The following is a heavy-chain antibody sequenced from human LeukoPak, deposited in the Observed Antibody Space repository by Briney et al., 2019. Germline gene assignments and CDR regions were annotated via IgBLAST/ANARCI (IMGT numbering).Heavy chain of an antibody. CDR3: AGDWSRTRAFDI. J-gene: IGHJ3*02. D-gene: IGHD2-8*02. CDR2: ISAYNGNT. Sequence: ASVKVSCKASGYTFTSYGISWVRQAPGQGLEWMGWISAYNGNTNYAQKLQGRVTMTTDTSTSTAYMELRGLRSDDTAVYYCAGDWSRTRAFDIWGQGTMVTVSS. V-gene: IGHV1-18*01. CDR1: GYTFTSYG.